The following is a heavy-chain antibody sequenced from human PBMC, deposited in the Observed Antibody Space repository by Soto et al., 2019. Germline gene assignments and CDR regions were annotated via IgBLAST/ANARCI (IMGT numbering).Heavy chain of an antibody. D-gene: IGHD2-2*01. CDR3: ARQLEVAPAVDYYGMDV. CDR2: IIPIFGTA. Sequence: ASVKVSCKASGGTFSSYAISWVRQAPGQGLEWMGGIIPIFGTANYAQKFQGRVTITADESTSTAYMELSSLRSEDTAVYYCARQLEVAPAVDYYGMDVWGQGTTVTVSS. CDR1: GGTFSSYA. J-gene: IGHJ6*02. V-gene: IGHV1-69*13.